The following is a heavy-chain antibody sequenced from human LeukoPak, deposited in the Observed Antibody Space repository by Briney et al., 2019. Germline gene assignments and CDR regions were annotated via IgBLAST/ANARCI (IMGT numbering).Heavy chain of an antibody. D-gene: IGHD3-10*01. CDR2: INTDGITT. V-gene: IGHV3-74*03. Sequence: GGSLRLSCAASEFTFSDYWMHWVRQAPGKGLVWVTRINTDGITTTYADSVKGRFTISRDNAKNTLFLQMNSLRAEDTAVYYCARGRRSWQLFESGFDYWSQGTLVTVSS. J-gene: IGHJ4*02. CDR1: EFTFSDYW. CDR3: ARGRRSWQLFESGFDY.